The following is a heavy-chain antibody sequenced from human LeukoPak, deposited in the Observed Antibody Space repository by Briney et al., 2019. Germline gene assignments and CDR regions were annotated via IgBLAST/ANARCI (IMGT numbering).Heavy chain of an antibody. CDR3: ASHDYGVHFDY. CDR1: GFTFTDFY. Sequence: GGSLRLSCAASGFTFTDFYMSWIRQAPGKGLEWISYISSSVGSIYYADPVKGRFTISRDNAKNSLYLQMNSLRAEDTAVYYCASHDYGVHFDYWGQGTLVTVSS. J-gene: IGHJ4*02. CDR2: ISSSVGSI. V-gene: IGHV3-11*04. D-gene: IGHD4-17*01.